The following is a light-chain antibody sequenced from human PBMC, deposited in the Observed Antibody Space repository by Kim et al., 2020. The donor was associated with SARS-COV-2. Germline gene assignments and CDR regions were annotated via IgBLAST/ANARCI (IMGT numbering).Light chain of an antibody. CDR2: AAS. Sequence: SPGESATLSGRASQSVSRNLAWYQQKPGQAPRLLIFAASTRATGISGRFSGSGSGTEYTLTISSLQSEDFAVYYCQQYDNWPPAYTFGQGTKLEI. CDR3: QQYDNWPPAYT. CDR1: QSVSRN. J-gene: IGKJ2*01. V-gene: IGKV3-15*01.